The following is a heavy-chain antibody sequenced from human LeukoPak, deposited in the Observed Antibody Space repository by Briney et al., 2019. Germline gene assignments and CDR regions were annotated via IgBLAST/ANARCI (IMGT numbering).Heavy chain of an antibody. CDR3: ARRYTASPGERFDY. V-gene: IGHV4-39*07. CDR2: INHSGSI. CDR1: GGSINSSSYY. J-gene: IGHJ4*02. Sequence: SETLSLTCTVSGGSINSSSYYWVWIRQPPGKGLEWIGEINHSGSINYNPSLKSRVTISVDTSKSQFSLNLRSLTAADTAVYYCARRYTASPGERFDYWGQGILVTVSS. D-gene: IGHD2-2*02.